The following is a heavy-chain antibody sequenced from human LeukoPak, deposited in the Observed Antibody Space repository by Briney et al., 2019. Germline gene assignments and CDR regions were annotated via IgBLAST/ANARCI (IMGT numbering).Heavy chain of an antibody. CDR1: GFTFSSYG. Sequence: GGSLRLSCAASGFTFSSYGMHWVRQAPGKGLEWVAVISYDGSNKYYADSVKGRFTISRDNSKNTLYLQMNSLRAEDTAVYYCAKEAGYSSGWYGGEGTYYFDYWGQGTLVTVSS. J-gene: IGHJ4*02. V-gene: IGHV3-30*18. CDR2: ISYDGSNK. CDR3: AKEAGYSSGWYGGEGTYYFDY. D-gene: IGHD6-19*01.